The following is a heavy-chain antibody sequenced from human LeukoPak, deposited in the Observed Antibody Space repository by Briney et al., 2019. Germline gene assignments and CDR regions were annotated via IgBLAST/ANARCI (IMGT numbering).Heavy chain of an antibody. CDR3: ARLGPWYDYVWGSYRSYFDY. CDR2: INHNGST. CDR1: GGSFSGYY. D-gene: IGHD3-16*02. J-gene: IGHJ4*02. Sequence: SETLSLTCAVYGGSFSGYYWSWIRQPPGKGLEWIGEINHNGSTNYNPSLKSRVTISVDTSKNQFSLKLSSVTAADTAVYYCARLGPWYDYVWGSYRSYFDYWGQGTLVTVSS. V-gene: IGHV4-34*01.